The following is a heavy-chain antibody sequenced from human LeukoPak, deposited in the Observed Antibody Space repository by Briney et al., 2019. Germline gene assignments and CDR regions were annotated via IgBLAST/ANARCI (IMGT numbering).Heavy chain of an antibody. D-gene: IGHD3-3*01. CDR3: ARGDYDFWSGYLNWFDP. Sequence: SETLSLTCAVYGGSFSGYYWSWIRQPPGKGLEWIGEINHSGSTNYNPSLKSRVTISVDTSKNQFSLKLSSVTAADTAAYYCARGDYDFWSGYLNWFDPWGQGTLVTVSS. CDR2: INHSGST. V-gene: IGHV4-34*01. J-gene: IGHJ5*02. CDR1: GGSFSGYY.